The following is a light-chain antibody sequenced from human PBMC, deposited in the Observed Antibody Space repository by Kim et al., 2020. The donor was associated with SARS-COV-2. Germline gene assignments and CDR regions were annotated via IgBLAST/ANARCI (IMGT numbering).Light chain of an antibody. CDR2: EVD. Sequence: QSALTQPPSASGSPGQSVTISCTATRSDAAHSYSVSWYQQHPGKAPKLIIYEVDKRPSGVPDRFSGSRSGNTASLTVSGLQAADEADYYCSSDADSNSFYLFGTGTKVTVL. CDR1: RSDAAHSYS. CDR3: SSDADSNSFYL. J-gene: IGLJ1*01. V-gene: IGLV2-8*01.